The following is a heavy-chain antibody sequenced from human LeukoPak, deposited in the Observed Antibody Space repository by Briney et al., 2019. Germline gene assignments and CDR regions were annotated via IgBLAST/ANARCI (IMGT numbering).Heavy chain of an antibody. CDR2: ISYDGSNK. CDR1: GFTFSSYG. J-gene: IGHJ4*02. CDR3: ARDPGWLQFRGEDYFDY. D-gene: IGHD5-24*01. Sequence: PGRSLRLSCAASGFTFSSYGMHWVRQAPGKGLDGVAVISYDGSNKYYADSVKGRFTISRANAKNSLYLQMNSLRAEYTAVYYCARDPGWLQFRGEDYFDYWGQGTLVTVSS. V-gene: IGHV3-30*03.